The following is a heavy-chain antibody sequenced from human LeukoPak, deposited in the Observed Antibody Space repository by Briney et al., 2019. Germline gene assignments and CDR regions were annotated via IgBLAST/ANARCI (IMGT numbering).Heavy chain of an antibody. D-gene: IGHD3-9*01. V-gene: IGHV3-30*02. Sequence: GGSLRLSCAASGFTFSSYGMHWVRQAPGKGLEWVSFTRYDGTNKYYADSVKGRFTISRDNSKNTLYLQMNSLRAEDTAVYYCAKVRYFDWLLPDNWFDPWGQGTLVTVSS. CDR3: AKVRYFDWLLPDNWFDP. CDR2: TRYDGTNK. CDR1: GFTFSSYG. J-gene: IGHJ5*02.